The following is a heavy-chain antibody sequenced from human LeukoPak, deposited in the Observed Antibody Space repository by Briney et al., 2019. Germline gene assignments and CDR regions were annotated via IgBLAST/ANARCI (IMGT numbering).Heavy chain of an antibody. D-gene: IGHD2-8*01. CDR1: GGSFSGYY. CDR3: ASGGRDIVLMVYATKRGAFDI. Sequence: NASETLSLTCAVYGGSFSGYYWSWIRQPPGKGLEWIGEINHSGSTNYNPSLKSRVTISVDTSKNQFSLKLSSVTAADTAVYYCASGGRDIVLMVYATKRGAFDIWGQGTMVTVSS. V-gene: IGHV4-34*01. CDR2: INHSGST. J-gene: IGHJ3*02.